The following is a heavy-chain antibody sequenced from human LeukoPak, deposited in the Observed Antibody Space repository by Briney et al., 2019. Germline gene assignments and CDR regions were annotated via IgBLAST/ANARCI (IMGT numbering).Heavy chain of an antibody. CDR1: GGSFSGGF. CDR2: INHSGST. D-gene: IGHD3-10*01. J-gene: IGHJ4*02. Sequence: PSETLSLTCAVSGGSFSGGFWTWIRQSPGKGLEWVGEINHSGSTNYNPTLKSRVTISLDTSKNQFSLKMTSVTAADTAVYYCASDGGRRFSHWGQGTLVTVSS. V-gene: IGHV4-34*01. CDR3: ASDGGRRFSH.